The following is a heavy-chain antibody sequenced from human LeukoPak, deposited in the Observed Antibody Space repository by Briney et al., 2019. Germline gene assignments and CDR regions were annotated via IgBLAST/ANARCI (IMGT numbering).Heavy chain of an antibody. J-gene: IGHJ2*01. CDR2: IYYSGST. CDR1: GGSISSYY. V-gene: IGHV4-59*01. D-gene: IGHD4-11*01. Sequence: SETLSLTCTVPGGSISSYYWSWIRQPPGKGLVWIGYIYYSGSTNYNPSLKSRVTISVDTSKNQFSLKLSSVTAADTAVYYCARDGMTNPWYFDLWGRGTLVTVSS. CDR3: ARDGMTNPWYFDL.